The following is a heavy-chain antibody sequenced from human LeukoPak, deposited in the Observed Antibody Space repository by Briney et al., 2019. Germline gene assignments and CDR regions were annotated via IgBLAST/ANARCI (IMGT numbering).Heavy chain of an antibody. J-gene: IGHJ6*03. D-gene: IGHD3-22*01. CDR1: GGSISSSSYY. V-gene: IGHV4-39*01. CDR2: LHYTGNI. CDR3: ARHHYDRSGYESTYFYYYFMDV. Sequence: SETLSLSCTVSGGSISSSSYYWGWIRQPPGKGLEWIGSLHYTGNIYYNPSLKSRVTISVDTSKKQFSLKLSSVTAADTAVYYCARHHYDRSGYESTYFYYYFMDVWGKGTTVTVSS.